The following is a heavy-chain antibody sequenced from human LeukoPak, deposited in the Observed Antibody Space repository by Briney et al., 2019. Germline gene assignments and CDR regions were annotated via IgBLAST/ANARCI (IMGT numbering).Heavy chain of an antibody. V-gene: IGHV3-64D*09. D-gene: IGHD3-10*01. Sequence: GGSLRLSCSASGFTFSSYAMHWVRQAPGKGLEYVSAISSNGGSTYYADSVKGRFTISRDNSKNTLYLQMSSLRAEDTAVYYCAKVMFYYGSGSSDYWGQGTLVTVSS. CDR3: AKVMFYYGSGSSDY. CDR1: GFTFSSYA. CDR2: ISSNGGST. J-gene: IGHJ4*02.